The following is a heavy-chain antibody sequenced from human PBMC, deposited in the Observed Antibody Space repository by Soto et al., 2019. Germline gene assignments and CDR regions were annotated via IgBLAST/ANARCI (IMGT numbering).Heavy chain of an antibody. J-gene: IGHJ4*02. Sequence: QVQLQQWGAGLLKPSETLSLTCAVYGGSFSGYYWSWIRQPPGKGLEWIGEINHSGSTNYNPSLKSRVTISVDTSKNQFTLKLSSVPDADTAVYYCARAYMVRGVIILGYWGQGTLVTVSS. CDR1: GGSFSGYY. CDR2: INHSGST. CDR3: ARAYMVRGVIILGY. V-gene: IGHV4-34*01. D-gene: IGHD3-10*01.